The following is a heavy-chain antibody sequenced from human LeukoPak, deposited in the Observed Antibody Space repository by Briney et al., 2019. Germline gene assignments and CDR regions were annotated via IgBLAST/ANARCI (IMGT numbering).Heavy chain of an antibody. J-gene: IGHJ4*02. CDR1: GFTFSSYA. D-gene: IGHD6-25*01. Sequence: PGGSLRLSCAASGFTFSSYAMSWVRQAPGKGLEWVSAISGSGGSTYYADSVKGRFTISRDNAKNSLYLQMSSLRAEDTAVYYCARDLEGSGYWGQGTLVTVSS. CDR2: ISGSGGST. V-gene: IGHV3-23*01. CDR3: ARDLEGSGY.